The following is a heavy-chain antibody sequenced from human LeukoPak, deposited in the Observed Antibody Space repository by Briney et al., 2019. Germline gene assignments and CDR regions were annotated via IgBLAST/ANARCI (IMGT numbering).Heavy chain of an antibody. V-gene: IGHV4-38-2*02. CDR3: ARGRIAAV. Sequence: PSETLSLTCTVSGYSISSGYYWSWIRQPPGKGLEWIGEINHSGSTNYNPSLKSRVTISVDTSKNQFSLKLSSVTAADTAVYYCARGRIAAVWGQGTLVTVSS. CDR2: INHSGST. D-gene: IGHD6-13*01. J-gene: IGHJ4*02. CDR1: GYSISSGYY.